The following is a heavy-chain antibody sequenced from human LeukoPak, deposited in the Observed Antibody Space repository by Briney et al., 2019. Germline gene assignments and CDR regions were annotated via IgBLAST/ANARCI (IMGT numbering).Heavy chain of an antibody. V-gene: IGHV4-39*01. J-gene: IGHJ2*01. Sequence: KTSETLSLTCTVSGGSISSSSYYWDWIRQPPGKGLEWIGSIYYSGSTYYNPSLKSRVTISVDTSKNQFSLKLSSVTAADTAVYYCARGPLPRWYWSLWYFDLWGRGTLVTVSS. CDR1: GGSISSSSYY. CDR3: ARGPLPRWYWSLWYFDL. D-gene: IGHD2-8*02. CDR2: IYYSGST.